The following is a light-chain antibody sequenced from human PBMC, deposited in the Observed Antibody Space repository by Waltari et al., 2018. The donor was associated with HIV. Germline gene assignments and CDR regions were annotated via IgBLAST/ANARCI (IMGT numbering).Light chain of an antibody. V-gene: IGLV2-23*02. J-gene: IGLJ1*01. CDR3: YSYSDTSSSYV. CDR2: EVT. CDR1: STDVGTFNL. Sequence: QSALTQPASVSGSPGQSIPISCTGTSTDVGTFNLLPWYQQSPGKAPKLLIYEVTKRPSGASNRFSASKSGNTASLTISGLRAEDEADYYCYSYSDTSSSYVFGTGTKVTVL.